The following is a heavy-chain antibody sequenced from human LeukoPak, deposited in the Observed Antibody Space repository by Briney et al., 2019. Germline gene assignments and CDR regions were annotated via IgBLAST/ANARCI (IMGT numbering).Heavy chain of an antibody. V-gene: IGHV3-33*01. CDR1: GFTFSSYG. CDR3: ARGNYYDSSGYPAGY. Sequence: GGSLRLSCAASGFTFSSYGMHWVRQAPGKGLEWVGVIKSEGSNKYYADSVQGRFTISRDNSKNTPYMQLNSLRAEDTAVYYCARGNYYDSSGYPAGYWGQGTLVTVSS. D-gene: IGHD3-22*01. CDR2: IKSEGSNK. J-gene: IGHJ4*02.